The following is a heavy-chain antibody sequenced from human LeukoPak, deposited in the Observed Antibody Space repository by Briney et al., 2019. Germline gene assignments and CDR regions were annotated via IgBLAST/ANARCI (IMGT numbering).Heavy chain of an antibody. CDR2: ISWNSGSI. J-gene: IGHJ4*02. V-gene: IGHV3-9*01. CDR1: GFTFDDYA. D-gene: IGHD1-26*01. CDR3: AKDKGQWEPLEY. Sequence: GGSLRLSCAASGFTFDDYAMHWVRQAPGKGLEWVSGISWNSGSIGYADSVRGRFTISRDNAKNSLYLQMNSLRAEDTALYYCAKDKGQWEPLEYWGQGTLVTVSS.